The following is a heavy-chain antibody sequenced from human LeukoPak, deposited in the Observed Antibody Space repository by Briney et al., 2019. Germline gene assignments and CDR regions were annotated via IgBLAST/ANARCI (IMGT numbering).Heavy chain of an antibody. CDR3: ASHSSSWETDAFDI. V-gene: IGHV1-3*03. CDR1: GYTFTSYA. J-gene: IGHJ3*02. CDR2: INAGNGNT. Sequence: ASVTVSCKASGYTFTSYAMHWVRQAPGQRLEWMGWINAGNGNTKHSQEFQGRVTITRDTSASTAYMELSSLRSEDMAVYYCASHSSSWETDAFDIWGQGTMVTVSS. D-gene: IGHD6-13*01.